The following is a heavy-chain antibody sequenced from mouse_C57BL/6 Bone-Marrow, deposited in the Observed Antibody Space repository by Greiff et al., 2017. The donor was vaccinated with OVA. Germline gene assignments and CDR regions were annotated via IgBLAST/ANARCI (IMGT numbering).Heavy chain of an antibody. CDR2: IWRGGST. CDR3: AIYYDYDVGAMDY. J-gene: IGHJ4*01. D-gene: IGHD2-4*01. Sequence: VKLVESGPGLVQPSQSLSITCTVSGFSLTSYGVHWVRQSPGKGLEWLGVIWRGGSTDYNAAFMSRLSITKDNSKSQVFFKMNSLQADDTAIYYCAIYYDYDVGAMDYWGQGTSVTVSS. V-gene: IGHV2-5*01. CDR1: GFSLTSYG.